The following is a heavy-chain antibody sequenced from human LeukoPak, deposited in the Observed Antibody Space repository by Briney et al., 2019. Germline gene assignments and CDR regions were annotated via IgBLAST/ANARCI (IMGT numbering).Heavy chain of an antibody. V-gene: IGHV1-2*02. Sequence: GASVKVSCKASGYTFTVYYMHWVRQAPGQGLDCMGWINPNSGGTNYAQKFQGRVTMTRDTSISSAYMELSRLRSDDTALYYCARVLGGFSYFEYWGQGTLVTVSS. D-gene: IGHD5-12*01. CDR2: INPNSGGT. CDR3: ARVLGGFSYFEY. J-gene: IGHJ4*02. CDR1: GYTFTVYY.